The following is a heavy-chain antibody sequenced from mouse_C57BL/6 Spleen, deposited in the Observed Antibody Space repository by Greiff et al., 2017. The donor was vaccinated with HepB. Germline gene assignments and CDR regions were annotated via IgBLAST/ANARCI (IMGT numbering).Heavy chain of an antibody. Sequence: EVQLVESGGGLVQPKGSLKLSCAASGFTFNTYAMHWVRQAPGKSLEWVARIRSKSSNYATYYADSVKDRFTISRDDSQSMLYLQMNNLKTEDTAMYYCVRGGGYGYDGYFDVWGTGTTVTVSS. D-gene: IGHD2-2*01. CDR3: VRGGGYGYDGYFDV. CDR1: GFTFNTYA. CDR2: IRSKSSNYAT. V-gene: IGHV10-3*01. J-gene: IGHJ1*03.